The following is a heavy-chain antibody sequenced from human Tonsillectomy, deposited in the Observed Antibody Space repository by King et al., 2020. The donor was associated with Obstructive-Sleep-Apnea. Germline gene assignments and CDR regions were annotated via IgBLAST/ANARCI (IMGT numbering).Heavy chain of an antibody. D-gene: IGHD3-9*01. J-gene: IGHJ3*02. V-gene: IGHV3-15*04. CDR3: STGVYILTGYPAFDI. CDR2: IESNTDGGTT. CDR1: AFTFSNAW. Sequence: QLVQSGGGLVKPGGSLRLSCAASAFTFSNAWMSWVRQAPGKGLEWVGRIESNTDGGTTDYAAPVKGRFTISRHDSKNTLYLQMNSLKTEDTAVYYCSTGVYILTGYPAFDIWGQGTMVTVSS.